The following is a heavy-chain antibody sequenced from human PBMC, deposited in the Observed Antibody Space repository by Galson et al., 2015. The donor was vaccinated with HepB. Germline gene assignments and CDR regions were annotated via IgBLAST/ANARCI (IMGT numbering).Heavy chain of an antibody. Sequence: SLRLSCAASGFTFNNYWMHWVRQAPGKGLVWVSRIISDGTNTHYADSVRGRFTIPRDNAKKTLYLQMNSLRTEDTAVYYCARDTGGDNAFDIWGQGTLVTVSA. CDR3: ARDTGGDNAFDI. D-gene: IGHD1-26*01. V-gene: IGHV3-74*01. J-gene: IGHJ3*02. CDR2: IISDGTNT. CDR1: GFTFNNYW.